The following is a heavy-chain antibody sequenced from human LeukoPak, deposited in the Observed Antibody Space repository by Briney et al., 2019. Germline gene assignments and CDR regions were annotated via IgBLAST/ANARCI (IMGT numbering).Heavy chain of an antibody. V-gene: IGHV3-53*01. CDR2: IYGGGST. D-gene: IGHD5-24*01. CDR3: ARDSKAMAAFDY. CDR1: GFTVSSNY. J-gene: IGHJ4*02. Sequence: PGGSLRLSCAASGFTVSSNYMSWVRQAPGKGLEWVSVIYGGGSTYYADSVKGRFTISRDNSKNTLYLQMNSLRAEDTAVYYCARDSKAMAAFDYWGQGTLVTVSS.